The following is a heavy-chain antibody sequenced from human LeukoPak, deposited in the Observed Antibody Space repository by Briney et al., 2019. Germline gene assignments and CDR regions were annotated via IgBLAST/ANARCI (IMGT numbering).Heavy chain of an antibody. CDR1: GGSISSGDYY. CDR2: IYYSGST. D-gene: IGHD2-2*02. CDR3: ARLGIVVPASIGAFDI. V-gene: IGHV4-30-4*08. J-gene: IGHJ3*02. Sequence: PSETLSLTCTVSGGSISSGDYYWSWIRQPPGKGLEWIGYIYYSGSTYYNPSLKSRVTISVDRSKNQFSLKLSSVTAADTAVYYCARLGIVVPASIGAFDIWGQGTMVTVSS.